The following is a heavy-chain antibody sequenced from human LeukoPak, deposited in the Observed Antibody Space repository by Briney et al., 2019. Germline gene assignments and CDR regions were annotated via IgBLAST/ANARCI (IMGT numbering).Heavy chain of an antibody. J-gene: IGHJ4*02. D-gene: IGHD3-3*01. CDR1: GGTFSSYA. CDR3: ARGIRDFWSGYYHHYFDY. V-gene: IGHV1-69*13. Sequence: SVKVSCKASGGTFSSYAISWVRQAPGQGLEWMGGIIPIFGTANYAQKFQGRVTITADESTSTAYMELSSLRSEDTAVYYCARGIRDFWSGYYHHYFDYWGQGTLVTVSS. CDR2: IIPIFGTA.